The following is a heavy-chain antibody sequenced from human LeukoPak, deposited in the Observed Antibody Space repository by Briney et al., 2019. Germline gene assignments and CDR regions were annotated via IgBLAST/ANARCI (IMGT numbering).Heavy chain of an antibody. CDR3: AKIPSRVVVTTTP. Sequence: GGSLRLFCEASGFTFSSYVMSWVRQAPGKGLERVSSISTSGGSTYYADSVKGRFTISRDTSKNTLYLQMNSLRAEDTAVYYCAKIPSRVVVTTTPWGQGTLVTVSS. CDR2: ISTSGGST. D-gene: IGHD2-21*02. CDR1: GFTFSSYV. J-gene: IGHJ5*02. V-gene: IGHV3-23*01.